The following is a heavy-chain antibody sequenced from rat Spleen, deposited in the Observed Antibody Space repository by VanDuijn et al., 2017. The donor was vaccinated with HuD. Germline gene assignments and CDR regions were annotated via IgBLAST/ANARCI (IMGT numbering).Heavy chain of an antibody. CDR2: VWGDGST. CDR3: ARGGRKLRRVLDY. D-gene: IGHD1-11*01. CDR1: GFSLTSYN. V-gene: IGHV2-1*01. J-gene: IGHJ2*01. Sequence: QVQLKESGPGLVQPSQTLSLTCTVAGFSLTSYNVHWVRQPPGKGLEWMGGVWGDGSTDYNLGLKSRLSINRDTSKSQVFLKMNNMHTEDTAMYFCARGGRKLRRVLDYWGQGVMVTVSS.